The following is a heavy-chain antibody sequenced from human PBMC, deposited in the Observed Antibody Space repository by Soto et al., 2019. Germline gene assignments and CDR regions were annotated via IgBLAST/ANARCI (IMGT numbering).Heavy chain of an antibody. CDR2: IYYSGST. CDR3: AGQPTAGSYYDLGSYYYYYAMDV. V-gene: IGHV4-39*01. CDR1: GFSLSTSGVG. D-gene: IGHD3-10*01. Sequence: SGPTLVNPTQTLTLTCTFSGFSLSTSGVGVGWIRQPPGKGLEWIGSIYYSGSTYYNPSLKSRVTISVDTSKNQFSLKLSSVTAADTAVYYCAGQPTAGSYYDLGSYYYYYAMDVWGQGTTVTVSS. J-gene: IGHJ6*02.